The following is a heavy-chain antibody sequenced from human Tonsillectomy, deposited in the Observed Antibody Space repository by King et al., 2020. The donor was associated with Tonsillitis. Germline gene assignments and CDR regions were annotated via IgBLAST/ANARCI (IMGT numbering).Heavy chain of an antibody. CDR2: ISSSSSYT. CDR3: ARVLGIAAAGGGLNYYGMDV. Sequence: VQLVESGGGLVKPGGSLRLSCAASGFTFSDYYMSWIRQAPGKGLEWVSYISSSSSYTNYADSVKGRFTISRDNAKNSLYLQMNSLRAEDTAVYYCARVLGIAAAGGGLNYYGMDVWGQGTTVTVSS. V-gene: IGHV3-11*06. D-gene: IGHD6-13*01. J-gene: IGHJ6*02. CDR1: GFTFSDYY.